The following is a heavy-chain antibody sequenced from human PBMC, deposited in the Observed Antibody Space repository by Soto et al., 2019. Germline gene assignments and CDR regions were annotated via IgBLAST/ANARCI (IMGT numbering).Heavy chain of an antibody. CDR1: GGTFSSYA. V-gene: IGHV1-69*13. Sequence: GASVKVSCKASGGTFSSYAISWVRQAPGQGLEWMGGIIPIFGTANYAQKFQGRVTITADESTSTAYMELSSLRSEDTAVYYCARVDCSGGSCYPTYYYYGMNVWGQGTTVTVSS. CDR3: ARVDCSGGSCYPTYYYYGMNV. J-gene: IGHJ6*02. D-gene: IGHD2-15*01. CDR2: IIPIFGTA.